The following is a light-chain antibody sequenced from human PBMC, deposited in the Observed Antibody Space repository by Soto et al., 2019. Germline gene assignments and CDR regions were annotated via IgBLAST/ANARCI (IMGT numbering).Light chain of an antibody. J-gene: IGKJ2*01. CDR2: KAS. CDR1: HFISTW. Sequence: DIQMTQSPSTLSASVGDRVTITCRAGHFISTWVAWYQQKPGKAPKLLIYKASDLERGVPSRFSGSGYGTEFTLTIGSLQPDDFATYYCQQYDSYPYTFGQGTKLEIK. V-gene: IGKV1-5*03. CDR3: QQYDSYPYT.